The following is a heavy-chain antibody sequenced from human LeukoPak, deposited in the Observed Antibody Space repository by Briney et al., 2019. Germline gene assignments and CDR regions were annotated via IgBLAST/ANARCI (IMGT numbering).Heavy chain of an antibody. D-gene: IGHD5-18*01. V-gene: IGHV3-74*01. CDR1: GFTFSSYW. CDR2: IYTDGSST. J-gene: IGHJ4*02. CDR3: ASEAFSYGYMALDY. Sequence: PGGSLRLSCAASGFTFSSYWMHWVRQAPGQGLVLVSRIYTDGSSTSYADSVKGRFTISRDNAKNTLYLQMNSLRAEDTAVYYCASEAFSYGYMALDYWGQGTLVTVSS.